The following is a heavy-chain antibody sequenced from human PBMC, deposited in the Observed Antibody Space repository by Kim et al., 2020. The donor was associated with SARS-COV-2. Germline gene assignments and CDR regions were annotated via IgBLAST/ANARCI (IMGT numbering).Heavy chain of an antibody. J-gene: IGHJ1*01. Sequence: VKGRLTICRDNAKNTLYLQMNSLRREDTAGYYCARDGDYESRGYCGFFQLWGQGALVTVSS. V-gene: IGHV3-74*01. D-gene: IGHD3-22*01. CDR3: ARDGDYESRGYCGFFQL.